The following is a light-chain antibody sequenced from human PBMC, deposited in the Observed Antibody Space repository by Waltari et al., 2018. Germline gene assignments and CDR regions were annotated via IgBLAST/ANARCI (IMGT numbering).Light chain of an antibody. CDR2: GTF. V-gene: IGKV3-15*01. Sequence: EIVMTQSPATLSVSPGERATLSCRTSQSLSSNLAWYQQKPGQAPRLLIYGTFTRATGITVRFSGSGSGTDFTLTISSLHSEDFAVYYCQQYNNWPLTFGGGTKVEIK. CDR1: QSLSSN. CDR3: QQYNNWPLT. J-gene: IGKJ4*01.